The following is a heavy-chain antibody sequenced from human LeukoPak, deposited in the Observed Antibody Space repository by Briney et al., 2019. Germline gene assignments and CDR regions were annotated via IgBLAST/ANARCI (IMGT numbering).Heavy chain of an antibody. J-gene: IGHJ4*02. V-gene: IGHV4-34*01. Sequence: SETLSLTCAVYGGSFSGYYWSWIRQPPGKGLEWIGEINHSGSTNYNPSLKSRVTISVDTSKNQFSLKLSSVTPADTAVYYCARGLGGYSYGPRVDYWGQGTLVTVSS. CDR2: INHSGST. CDR1: GGSFSGYY. D-gene: IGHD5-18*01. CDR3: ARGLGGYSYGPRVDY.